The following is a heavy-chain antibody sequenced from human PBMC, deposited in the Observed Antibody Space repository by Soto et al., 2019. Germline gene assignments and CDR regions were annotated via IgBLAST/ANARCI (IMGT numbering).Heavy chain of an antibody. CDR1: GFTFSRYG. CDR2: ISSSTSYV. V-gene: IGHV3-21*06. CDR3: ARDPSEGRVGNWFES. J-gene: IGHJ5*01. D-gene: IGHD2-2*01. Sequence: GGSLRLSCAASGFTFSRYGMNWLRQAPGKGLEWVASISSSTSYVYYADSVKGRFSTSRDNAKNILYLEMYALRTEDTAVYYCARDPSEGRVGNWFESRGHGTLVTVSS.